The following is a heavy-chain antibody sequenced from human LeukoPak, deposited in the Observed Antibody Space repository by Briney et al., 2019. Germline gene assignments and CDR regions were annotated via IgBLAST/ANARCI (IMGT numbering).Heavy chain of an antibody. V-gene: IGHV7-4-1*02. CDR1: GYTFSNYG. CDR2: INTNTGNP. Sequence: ASVKVSCKASGYTFSNYGISWVRQATGRGLEWMGWINTNTGNPTYAQGFTGRFVFSLDTSVSTAYLQISSLKAEDTAVYYCARDRRVGGIQLWSRPNWFDPWGQGTLVTVSS. J-gene: IGHJ5*02. CDR3: ARDRRVGGIQLWSRPNWFDP. D-gene: IGHD5-18*01.